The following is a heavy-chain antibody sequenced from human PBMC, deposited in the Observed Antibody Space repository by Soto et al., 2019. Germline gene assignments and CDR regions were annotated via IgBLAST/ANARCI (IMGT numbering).Heavy chain of an antibody. CDR2: IYYSGST. CDR3: ARSVSP. CDR1: GGSISSGGYY. J-gene: IGHJ5*02. V-gene: IGHV4-31*03. Sequence: QVQLQESGPGLVKPSQTLSLTCTVSGGSISSGGYYWTWIRQHPGKGLEWIGYIYYSGSTYYNPPLKLRVTLSVDTSKNQSSLTLSSGAAADPAVYYCARSVSPWGQGTLVTVSS.